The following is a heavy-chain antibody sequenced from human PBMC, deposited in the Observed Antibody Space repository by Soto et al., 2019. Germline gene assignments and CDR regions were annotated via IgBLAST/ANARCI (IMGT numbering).Heavy chain of an antibody. J-gene: IGHJ1*01. CDR1: GGSISDNW. D-gene: IGHD2-8*01. CDR2: ISPRGTT. Sequence: QVQLQESGPGLVKPSGTLSLTCGVSGGSISDNWWSWVRQPPGEGLQWIGQISPRGTTNYNPSLKRRVTIALDKSKNQFSLNLNSVTAADTAVYYCAGHSVYSLKNWGQGTLVTVSS. V-gene: IGHV4-4*02. CDR3: AGHSVYSLKN.